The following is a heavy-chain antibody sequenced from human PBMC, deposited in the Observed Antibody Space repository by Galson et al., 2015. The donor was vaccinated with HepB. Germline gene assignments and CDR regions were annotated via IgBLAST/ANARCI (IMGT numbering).Heavy chain of an antibody. Sequence: SVKVSCKASGGTFSSYAISWVRQAPGQGLEWMGGIIPIFGTANYAQKFQGRVTITADESTSTAYMELSSLRSEDTAVYYCASTTPLRYDSSGYYTYYYYYGMDVWGQGTTVTVSS. D-gene: IGHD3-22*01. CDR3: ASTTPLRYDSSGYYTYYYYYGMDV. V-gene: IGHV1-69*13. J-gene: IGHJ6*02. CDR2: IIPIFGTA. CDR1: GGTFSSYA.